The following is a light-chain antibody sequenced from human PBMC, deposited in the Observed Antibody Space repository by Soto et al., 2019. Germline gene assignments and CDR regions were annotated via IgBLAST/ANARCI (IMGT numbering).Light chain of an antibody. Sequence: DIQMTQSPSTLSASVGDRITITCRASQSVSRRLAWFQQKPGKAPKLLIYDASSLESGVPSRFSGRGSGTEFSITISSLQPDDCATYYCHTYNSYSLHTFGQPNKVDIK. J-gene: IGKJ2*01. CDR1: QSVSRR. V-gene: IGKV1-5*01. CDR2: DAS. CDR3: HTYNSYSLHT.